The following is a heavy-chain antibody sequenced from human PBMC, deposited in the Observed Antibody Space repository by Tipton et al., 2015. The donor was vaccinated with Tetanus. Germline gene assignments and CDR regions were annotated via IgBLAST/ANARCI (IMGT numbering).Heavy chain of an antibody. CDR3: ARNVYTVTNDAFDI. CDR2: INHSGTA. CDR1: GGSFTDFY. J-gene: IGHJ3*02. D-gene: IGHD4-11*01. Sequence: TLSLTCAVSGGSFTDFYWSWIRQVPGQGLVWIGEINHSGTANKNPSLKSRVTMSVDTSNRQFSLKLNSVTAADTAVYYCARNVYTVTNDAFDIWGHGTLVNVSS. V-gene: IGHV4-34*01.